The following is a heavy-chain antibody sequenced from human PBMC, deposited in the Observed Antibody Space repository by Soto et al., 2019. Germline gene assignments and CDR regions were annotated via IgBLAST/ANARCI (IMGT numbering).Heavy chain of an antibody. CDR3: ARHFAYDVDRFDY. Sequence: PAETLSLTCIVSGDSMTRYYWRWIRQPPGKGLEWMGFISSTGNTNYSPSLRGRFTISVDTSKNPFSLQLTSVTAADTAIYYCARHFAYDVDRFDYWGQGALVTVSS. D-gene: IGHD3-16*01. V-gene: IGHV4-59*01. J-gene: IGHJ4*02. CDR1: GDSMTRYY. CDR2: ISSTGNT.